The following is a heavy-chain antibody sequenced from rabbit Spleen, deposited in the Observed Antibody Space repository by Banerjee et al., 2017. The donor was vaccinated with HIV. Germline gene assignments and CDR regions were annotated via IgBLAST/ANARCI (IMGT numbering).Heavy chain of an antibody. CDR2: IGTGVGDT. CDR1: GFSFSSGYD. Sequence: QQLVESGGGLVKPGASLTLTCTASGFSFSSGYDMCWVRQAPGKGLEWIACIGTGVGDTYYANWAKGRFTISKTSSTTVTLQMTSLAVADTATYFCARDLASVVGWNFSLWGPGTLVTVS. D-gene: IGHD3-1*01. V-gene: IGHV1S40*01. J-gene: IGHJ4*01. CDR3: ARDLASVVGWNFSL.